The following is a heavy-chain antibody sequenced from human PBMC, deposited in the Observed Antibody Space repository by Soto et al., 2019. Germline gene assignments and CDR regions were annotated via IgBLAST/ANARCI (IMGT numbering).Heavy chain of an antibody. CDR1: GDSVSSNSAA. Sequence: SQTRSLTCAISGDSVSSNSAAWNWIRQSPSRGLEWLGRPYYRSKWYNDYAVSVKSRITINPDTFKNQFSLQLNSVTPEDTAVYDCARGGRQNYCFEYSGQGNRFTICS. D-gene: IGHD5-12*01. J-gene: IGHJ4*02. V-gene: IGHV6-1*01. CDR2: PYYRSKWYN. CDR3: ARGGRQNYCFEY.